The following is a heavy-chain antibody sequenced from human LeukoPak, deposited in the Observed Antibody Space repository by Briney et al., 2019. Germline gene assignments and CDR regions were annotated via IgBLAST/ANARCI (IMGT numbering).Heavy chain of an antibody. Sequence: RGSLRLSCAASGFAFSSYAMHWVRQAPGKGLEWVAVISYDGSNKYYADSVKGRFTISRDNSKNTLYLQMNSLRAEDTAVYYCARPIPLGYCSGGSCPSYYYYYYGMDVWGQGTTVTVSS. CDR1: GFAFSSYA. V-gene: IGHV3-30*04. CDR2: ISYDGSNK. J-gene: IGHJ6*01. CDR3: ARPIPLGYCSGGSCPSYYYYYYGMDV. D-gene: IGHD2-15*01.